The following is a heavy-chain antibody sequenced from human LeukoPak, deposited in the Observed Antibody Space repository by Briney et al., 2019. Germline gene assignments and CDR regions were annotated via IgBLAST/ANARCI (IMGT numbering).Heavy chain of an antibody. Sequence: SETLSLTCTVSGGSISSGDYYWSWIRQPPGKGLEWIGYIYYSGSTYYNPSLKSRVTISVDTSKNQFSLKLSSVTAADTAVYYCARTYYCGSGGPDWFDPWGQGTLVTVSS. CDR2: IYYSGST. V-gene: IGHV4-30-4*01. J-gene: IGHJ5*02. D-gene: IGHD3-10*01. CDR1: GGSISSGDYY. CDR3: ARTYYCGSGGPDWFDP.